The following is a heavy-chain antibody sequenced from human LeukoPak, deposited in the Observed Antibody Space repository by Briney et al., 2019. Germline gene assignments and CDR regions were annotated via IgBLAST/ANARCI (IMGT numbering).Heavy chain of an antibody. CDR2: IYWDDDK. D-gene: IGHD3-10*01. V-gene: IGHV2-5*02. CDR1: GCSRRTHGEG. CDR3: ATVPRGSYTMY. Sequence: ESGPTLVNPTQTLTLTCTFSGCSRRTHGEGVDWIRQPPGKALEWLSLIYWDDDKRYRPSLKSTLTITKDTPRNHVVLSMTTMDPVDTATYYCATVPRGSYTMYWGQGTLVTVPS. J-gene: IGHJ4*02.